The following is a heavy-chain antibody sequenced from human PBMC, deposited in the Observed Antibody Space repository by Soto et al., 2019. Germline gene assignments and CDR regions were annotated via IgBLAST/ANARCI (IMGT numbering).Heavy chain of an antibody. Sequence: GGSLRLSCAASGFTFTSYSMNWVRQAPGKGLEWVSSISSTTNYIYYADSMKGRFTVSRDNAKNSVYLDMNSLSAEEKAVYYCARESEDLTSNFDYWGQGTLVTVSS. V-gene: IGHV3-21*01. CDR1: GFTFTSYS. J-gene: IGHJ4*02. CDR3: ARESEDLTSNFDY. CDR2: ISSTTNYI.